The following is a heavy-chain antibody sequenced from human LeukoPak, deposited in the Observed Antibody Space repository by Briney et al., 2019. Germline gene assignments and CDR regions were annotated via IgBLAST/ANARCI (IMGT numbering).Heavy chain of an antibody. J-gene: IGHJ6*03. CDR3: ARILGYCSGGSCYSGTGYYYYMDV. Sequence: PSETLSLTCAVYGGSFSGYYWSWIRQPPGKGLEWIGEINHSGSTNYNPSLKSRVTISVDTSKNQFSLKLSSVTAADTAVYYCARILGYCSGGSCYSGTGYYYYMDVWGKGTTVTVSS. D-gene: IGHD2-15*01. CDR1: GGSFSGYY. V-gene: IGHV4-34*01. CDR2: INHSGST.